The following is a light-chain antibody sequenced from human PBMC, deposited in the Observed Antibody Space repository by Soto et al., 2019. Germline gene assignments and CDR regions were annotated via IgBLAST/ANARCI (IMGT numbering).Light chain of an antibody. J-gene: IGKJ5*01. CDR3: QQYNSYPIT. V-gene: IGKV1-5*01. CDR1: QSISSW. CDR2: DAS. Sequence: DIQMTQSPSTLSESVGDRVTITCRASQSISSWLAWYQQKPGKAPKLLIYDASNLESGVPSRFSGSGSGTEFTLTISSLQPDDFATYYCQQYNSYPITFGQGTRLEIK.